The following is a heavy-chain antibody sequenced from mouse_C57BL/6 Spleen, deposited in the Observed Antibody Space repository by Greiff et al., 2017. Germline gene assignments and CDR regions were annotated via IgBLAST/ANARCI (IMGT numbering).Heavy chain of an antibody. J-gene: IGHJ3*01. V-gene: IGHV1-80*01. CDR1: GYAFSSYW. Sequence: VQLQQSGAELVKPGASVKISCKASGYAFSSYWMNWVKQRPGKGLEWIGQIYPGDGDTNYNGKFKGKATLTADKSSSTAYMQLSSLTSEDSAVYFCARSGDSSGPWFAYWGQGTLVTVSA. D-gene: IGHD3-2*02. CDR2: IYPGDGDT. CDR3: ARSGDSSGPWFAY.